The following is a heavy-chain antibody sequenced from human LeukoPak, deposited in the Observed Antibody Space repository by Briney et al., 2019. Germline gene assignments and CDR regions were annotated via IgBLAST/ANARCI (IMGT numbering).Heavy chain of an antibody. V-gene: IGHV1-18*01. CDR3: ARAPSYARYYDFWSGYYYFDY. Sequence: ASVKVSCKASGYTFTSYGISWVRQAPGQRLEWMGWISAYNGNTNYAQKLQGRVTMTTDTSTSTAYMEVRSLRSDDTAVYYCARAPSYARYYDFWSGYYYFDYWGQGTLVTVSS. CDR1: GYTFTSYG. D-gene: IGHD3-3*01. J-gene: IGHJ4*02. CDR2: ISAYNGNT.